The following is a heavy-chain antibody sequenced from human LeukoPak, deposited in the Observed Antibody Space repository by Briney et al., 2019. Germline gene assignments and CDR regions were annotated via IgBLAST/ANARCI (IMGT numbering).Heavy chain of an antibody. CDR2: IYYSGST. CDR3: ARGVDGYFDF. J-gene: IGHJ4*02. Sequence: PSETLSLTCTVSGGSVSSYYWNWIRQPPGKGLEWIGYIYYSGSTNYNPSLRRRVTISVDTSKNQFSLKLSSVTAADTAVYYCARGVDGYFDFWGQGTLLTVSS. D-gene: IGHD2-8*01. V-gene: IGHV4-59*02. CDR1: GGSVSSYY.